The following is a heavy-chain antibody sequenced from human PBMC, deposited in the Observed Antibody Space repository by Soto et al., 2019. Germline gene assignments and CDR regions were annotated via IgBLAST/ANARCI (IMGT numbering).Heavy chain of an antibody. Sequence: SETLSLTCTVSGGSISSYYWSWIRQPPWKGLEWIGYIYYSGSTNYNPSLKSRVTISVDTSKNQFSLKLSSVTATDTAVYYCARGVDIVATNYYYGMDVWGQGTTVTVSS. D-gene: IGHD5-12*01. CDR2: IYYSGST. J-gene: IGHJ6*02. V-gene: IGHV4-59*01. CDR1: GGSISSYY. CDR3: ARGVDIVATNYYYGMDV.